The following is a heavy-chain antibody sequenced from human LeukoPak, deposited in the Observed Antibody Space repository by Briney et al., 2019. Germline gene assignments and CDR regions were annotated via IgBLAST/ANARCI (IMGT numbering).Heavy chain of an antibody. CDR3: AKATLAAAPDAYDI. D-gene: IGHD6-13*01. V-gene: IGHV3-23*01. J-gene: IGHJ3*02. CDR1: GFTFSSYA. CDR2: ISGSGGTT. Sequence: GGSLRLSCAASGFTFSSYAMTWVRQAPGKGLEWVSLISGSGGTTYYADSVKGRLTISRDNSKNTLYLQMNSLRAEDTAVYYCAKATLAAAPDAYDIWGQGTMVTVSS.